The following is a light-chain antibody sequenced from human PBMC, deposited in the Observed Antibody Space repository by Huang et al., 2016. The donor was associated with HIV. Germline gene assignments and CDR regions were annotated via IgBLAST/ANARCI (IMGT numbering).Light chain of an antibody. V-gene: IGKV3-11*01. CDR3: QQRSNWPRIT. CDR1: QNVDSY. CDR2: DAS. Sequence: DIVLTQSPATLSLSPGERATLSCRASQNVDSYLAWYQQRRGQAPRLLIYDASNRATVISVRFSGSVSGTDFTLTISGLEPEDFAVYYCQQRSNWPRITFGQGTRLEIK. J-gene: IGKJ5*01.